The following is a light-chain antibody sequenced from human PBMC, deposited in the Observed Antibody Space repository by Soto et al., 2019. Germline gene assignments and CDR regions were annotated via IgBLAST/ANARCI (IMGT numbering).Light chain of an antibody. CDR2: WAS. CDR1: QSVLYSSNHQNY. Sequence: IVMTQSPDSLAVSLGERATINCKSSQSVLYSSNHQNYLAWYQQKPGQPPQLLIYWASTRESGVPDRFSGRGSGTDFALTISSLQAEDVEVYYCQQYYTTQLTFGGGTKVDI. J-gene: IGKJ4*01. V-gene: IGKV4-1*01. CDR3: QQYYTTQLT.